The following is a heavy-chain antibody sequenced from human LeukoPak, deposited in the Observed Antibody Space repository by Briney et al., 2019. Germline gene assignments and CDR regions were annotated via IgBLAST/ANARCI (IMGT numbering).Heavy chain of an antibody. CDR1: GYTFSSYW. J-gene: IGHJ4*02. CDR3: ARQNDFRLDY. D-gene: IGHD3-3*01. Sequence: GESLKISCKGSGYTFSSYWIGWVRQMPGKGLEWMGIIYPGDSDTRYSPSLQGQVTISVDTTIGTAYLQWSSLKASDTAIYYCARQNDFRLDYWGQGTLVTVSS. V-gene: IGHV5-51*01. CDR2: IYPGDSDT.